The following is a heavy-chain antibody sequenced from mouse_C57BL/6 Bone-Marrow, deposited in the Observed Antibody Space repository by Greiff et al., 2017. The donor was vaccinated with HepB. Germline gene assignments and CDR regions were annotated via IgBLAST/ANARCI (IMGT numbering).Heavy chain of an antibody. J-gene: IGHJ2*01. CDR1: GFTFSSYG. CDR2: ISSGGSYT. Sequence: EVKLMESGGDLVKPGGSLKLSCAASGFTFSSYGMSWVRQTPDKRLEWVATISSGGSYTYYPDSVKGRFTISRDNAKNTLYLQMSSLKSEDTAMYYCARRIYYYGSSLDYWGQGTTLTVSS. V-gene: IGHV5-6*01. D-gene: IGHD1-1*01. CDR3: ARRIYYYGSSLDY.